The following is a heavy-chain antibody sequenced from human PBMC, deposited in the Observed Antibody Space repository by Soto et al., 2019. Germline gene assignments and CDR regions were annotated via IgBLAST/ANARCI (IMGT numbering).Heavy chain of an antibody. V-gene: IGHV1-3*01. CDR1: GYTFTSYA. D-gene: IGHD6-13*01. Sequence: GASVKFSCKASGYTFTSYAMHWVRQAPGQRLEWMGWINAGNGNTKYSQKFQGRVTITRDTSASTAYMELSSLRSEDTAVYYCASEYSSSWTLDYWGQGTLVIVSS. CDR3: ASEYSSSWTLDY. J-gene: IGHJ4*02. CDR2: INAGNGNT.